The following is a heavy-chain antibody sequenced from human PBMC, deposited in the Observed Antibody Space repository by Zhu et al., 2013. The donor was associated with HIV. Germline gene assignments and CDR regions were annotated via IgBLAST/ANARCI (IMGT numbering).Heavy chain of an antibody. CDR3: ARDGSGY. J-gene: IGHJ4*02. CDR1: GFTFSSYA. CDR2: ISSSSSTI. Sequence: VQLVESGEAWSSLGGSLRLSCAASGFTFSSYAMHWVRQAPGKGLEWVSYISSSSSTIYYADSVKGRFTISRDNAKNSLYLQMNSLRAEDTAVYYCARDGSGYWGQGTLVTVSS. D-gene: IGHD5-12*01. V-gene: IGHV3-48*04.